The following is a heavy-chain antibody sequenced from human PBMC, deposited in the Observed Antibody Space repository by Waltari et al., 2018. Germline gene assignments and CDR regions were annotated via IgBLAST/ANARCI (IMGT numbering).Heavy chain of an antibody. CDR2: ISWDGGST. V-gene: IGHV3-43*01. CDR3: AKDKDWAFDY. CDR1: GFTFDDYT. D-gene: IGHD3-9*01. Sequence: EVQLVESGGVVVQPGGSLRLSCAASGFTFDDYTMHWVRQAPGKGLEWVSLISWDGGSTYYADSVKGRFTISRDNSKNSLYLQMNSLRTEDTALYYCAKDKDWAFDYWGQGTLVTVSS. J-gene: IGHJ4*02.